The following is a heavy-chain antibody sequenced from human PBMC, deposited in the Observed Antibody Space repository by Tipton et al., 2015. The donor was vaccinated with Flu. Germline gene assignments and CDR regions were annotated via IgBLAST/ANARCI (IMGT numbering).Heavy chain of an antibody. CDR1: GGSVSSGSYY. J-gene: IGHJ6*02. CDR2: IYYSGST. V-gene: IGHV4-61*01. CDR3: AREPCITMVRGVIITQTWYGMDV. D-gene: IGHD3-10*01. Sequence: TLSLTCTVSGGSVSSGSYYWSWIRQPPGKGLEWIGYIYYSGSTNYNPSLKSRVTISVDTSKNQFSLKLSSVTAADTAVYYCAREPCITMVRGVIITQTWYGMDVWGQGTTVTVSS.